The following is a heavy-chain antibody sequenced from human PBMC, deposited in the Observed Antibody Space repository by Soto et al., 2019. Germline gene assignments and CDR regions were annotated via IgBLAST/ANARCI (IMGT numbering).Heavy chain of an antibody. J-gene: IGHJ6*02. Sequence: SETLSLTCTVSGGSISSSSYYWGWIRQPPGKGLEWIGSIYYSGSTYYNPSLKSRVTISVDTSKNQFSLKLSSVTAADTAVYYCARQMPEVDFWSGGIYYYYYYGMDVWGQGNTVTVSS. CDR1: GGSISSSSYY. D-gene: IGHD3-3*01. CDR3: ARQMPEVDFWSGGIYYYYYYGMDV. CDR2: IYYSGST. V-gene: IGHV4-39*01.